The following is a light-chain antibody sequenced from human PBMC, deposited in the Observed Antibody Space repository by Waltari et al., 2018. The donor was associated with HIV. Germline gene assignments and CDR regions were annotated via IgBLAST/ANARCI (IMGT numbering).Light chain of an antibody. V-gene: IGKV3-20*01. CDR2: ATS. CDR3: QHGRT. J-gene: IGKJ1*01. Sequence: ELVLTQSPGTLSLSPGERATLSCRASQSVSTSYLAWYQHKRGQAPRLLMYATSTRATGIADRFSSSGSETDFTLIIKRLEPDDFAVYYCQHGRTFGQGTKVEIK. CDR1: QSVSTSY.